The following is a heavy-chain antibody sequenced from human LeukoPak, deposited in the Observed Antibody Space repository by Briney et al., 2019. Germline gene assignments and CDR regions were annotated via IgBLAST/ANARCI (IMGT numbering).Heavy chain of an antibody. CDR3: AGDRVEYTDY. CDR2: ISYDGSNK. J-gene: IGHJ4*02. V-gene: IGHV3-30*03. Sequence: GGSLRLSCAASGFTFSSYGMHWVRQAPGKGLEWVAVISYDGSNKYYADSVKGRFTISRDNSKDTLCLQMNSLRAEDTAVYYCAGDRVEYTDYWGQGTLVTVSS. CDR1: GFTFSSYG. D-gene: IGHD2/OR15-2a*01.